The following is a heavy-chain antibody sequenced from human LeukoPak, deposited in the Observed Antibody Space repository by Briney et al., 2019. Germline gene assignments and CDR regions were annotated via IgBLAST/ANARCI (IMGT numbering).Heavy chain of an antibody. Sequence: ASVKVSCKASGYTFTNYGINWVRQAPGQGLEWMGWINADNGNTNYSQELQGRVTLATDTTTSTAYMELRSLRSDDTAVYYCAQAGNSWQFEYWGQGTLVTVSS. CDR3: AQAGNSWQFEY. V-gene: IGHV1-18*01. CDR1: GYTFTNYG. CDR2: INADNGNT. D-gene: IGHD6-13*01. J-gene: IGHJ4*02.